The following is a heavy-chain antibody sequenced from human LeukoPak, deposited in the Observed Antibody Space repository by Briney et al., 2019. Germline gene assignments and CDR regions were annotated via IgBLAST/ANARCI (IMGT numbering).Heavy chain of an antibody. CDR1: GFTFSSYA. J-gene: IGHJ4*02. CDR3: AKGRGDFWSGPRAHFDY. V-gene: IGHV3-23*01. CDR2: ISGSGGST. D-gene: IGHD3-3*01. Sequence: GGSLRLSCAASGFTFSSYAMSWVRQTPGKGLEWVSTISGSGGSTYYADSVKGRLTISRDNSKNTLYLQMNSLRAEDTAIYYCAKGRGDFWSGPRAHFDYWGQGTLVTVSS.